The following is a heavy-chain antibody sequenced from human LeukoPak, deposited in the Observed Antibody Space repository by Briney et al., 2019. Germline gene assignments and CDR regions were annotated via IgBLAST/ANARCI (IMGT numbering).Heavy chain of an antibody. CDR2: IYHSGST. CDR3: ARNCRSTSCYTEDAFDI. CDR1: GGSISSSSYY. V-gene: IGHV4-39*07. D-gene: IGHD2-2*02. Sequence: KPSETLSLTCTVSGGSISSSSYYWGWIRQPPGKGLEWIGSIYHSGSTYYNPSLKSRVTISVDTSKNQFSLKLSSVTAADTAVYYCARNCRSTSCYTEDAFDIWGQGTMVTVSS. J-gene: IGHJ3*02.